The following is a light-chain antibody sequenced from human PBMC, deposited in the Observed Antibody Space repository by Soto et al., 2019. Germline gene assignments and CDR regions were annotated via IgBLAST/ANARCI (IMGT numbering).Light chain of an antibody. J-gene: IGKJ1*01. V-gene: IGKV1-33*01. CDR3: QQNNRYPWT. Sequence: DIQMTQSPSSLSASVGDRVTITCQASQDISNYLNWYQQEPGKAPKLLIYDASNLETGVPSRFSGSGSGAEFTLTISSLQPDDIGTYYCQQNNRYPWTFGQGTKVDIK. CDR1: QDISNY. CDR2: DAS.